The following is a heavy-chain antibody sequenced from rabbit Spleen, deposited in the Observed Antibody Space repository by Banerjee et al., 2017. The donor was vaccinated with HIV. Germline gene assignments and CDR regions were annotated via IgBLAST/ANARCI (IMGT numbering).Heavy chain of an antibody. V-gene: IGHV1S45*01. Sequence: QEQLVESGGGLVQPEGSLTLTCTASGFSFSSSYYMCWVRQAPGKGLEWIGCIYTGSGSTYYASWVNGRFTISKTSSTTVTLQMTSLTAADTATYFCARNRPVSRLLYFNLWGPGTLVTVS. CDR3: ARNRPVSRLLYFNL. CDR1: GFSFSSSYY. D-gene: IGHD4-1*01. CDR2: IYTGSGST. J-gene: IGHJ4*01.